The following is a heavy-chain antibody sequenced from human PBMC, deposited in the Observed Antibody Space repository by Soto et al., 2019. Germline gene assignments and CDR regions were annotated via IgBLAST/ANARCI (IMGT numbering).Heavy chain of an antibody. Sequence: QVQLVQSGAEVKKPGASVKVSCKASGYTFTSYAMHWVRQAPGQRLEWMGWINAGNGNTKYSQKFQGRVTITRDTSASTAYMELSSLRSEDTAVYYCASLAPRGYSYGSNYYYGMDDWGQGTTVTVSS. D-gene: IGHD5-18*01. CDR3: ASLAPRGYSYGSNYYYGMDD. V-gene: IGHV1-3*01. J-gene: IGHJ6*02. CDR1: GYTFTSYA. CDR2: INAGNGNT.